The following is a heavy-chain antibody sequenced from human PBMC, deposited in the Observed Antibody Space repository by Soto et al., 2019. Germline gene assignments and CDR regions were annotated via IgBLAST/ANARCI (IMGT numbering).Heavy chain of an antibody. CDR3: AKHEGYCSTTTCSNFDY. CDR1: GYTFTGYY. D-gene: IGHD2-2*01. CDR2: IYPGDSDS. V-gene: IGHV5-51*01. Sequence: KVSCKASGYTFTGYYMHWVRQMPGKGLEWMGIIYPGDSDSSYSPSFQGQVTISADKSINTAYLHWSSLKASDTAIYYCAKHEGYCSTTTCSNFDYWGQGTLVTVSS. J-gene: IGHJ4*02.